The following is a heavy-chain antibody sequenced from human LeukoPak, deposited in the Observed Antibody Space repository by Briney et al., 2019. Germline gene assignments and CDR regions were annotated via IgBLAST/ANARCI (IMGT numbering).Heavy chain of an antibody. J-gene: IGHJ4*02. Sequence: GGSLRLSCAVSGFTFSNYWMSWVRQAPGKGLEWVANIKQDGNEKYYVDSVKGRFTISRDNAKNSLYLQMNSLRAEDTAVYYCARDHRWELLPLDYWGQGTLVTVSS. CDR1: GFTFSNYW. D-gene: IGHD1-26*01. V-gene: IGHV3-7*01. CDR2: IKQDGNEK. CDR3: ARDHRWELLPLDY.